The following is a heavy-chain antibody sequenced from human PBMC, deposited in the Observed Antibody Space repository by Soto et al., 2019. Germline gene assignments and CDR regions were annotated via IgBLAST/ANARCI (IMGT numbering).Heavy chain of an antibody. V-gene: IGHV3-23*01. CDR2: ISGSGGGT. CDR1: GFTFSSYA. D-gene: IGHD2-15*01. Sequence: GGSLRLSCAGSGFTFSSYAMSWVRQAPGKGLEWVSAISGSGGGTYYADSVKGRFTISRDNSKNTLYLQMNSLRAEDTAVYYCAASYCSGGSCYSSYYYYYYYMDVWGKGTTVTVSS. CDR3: AASYCSGGSCYSSYYYYYYYMDV. J-gene: IGHJ6*03.